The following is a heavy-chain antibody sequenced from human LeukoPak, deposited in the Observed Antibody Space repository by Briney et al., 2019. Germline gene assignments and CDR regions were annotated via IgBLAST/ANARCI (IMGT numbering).Heavy chain of an antibody. CDR1: GFTFSSYA. CDR3: AKKDFWSGYYNALDY. Sequence: GGSLRLSCAASGFTFSSYAMSWVRQAPGKGLEWVSAISGSGGSTYYADSVKGRFTISRDNSKNTLYLQMNSLRAEDTAVYYCAKKDFWSGYYNALDYWGQGTLVTVSS. D-gene: IGHD3-3*01. J-gene: IGHJ4*02. CDR2: ISGSGGST. V-gene: IGHV3-23*01.